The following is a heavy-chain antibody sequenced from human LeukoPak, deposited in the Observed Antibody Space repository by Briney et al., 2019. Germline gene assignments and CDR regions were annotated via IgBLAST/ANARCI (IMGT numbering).Heavy chain of an antibody. V-gene: IGHV4-31*03. D-gene: IGHD3-22*01. CDR2: IYYSGST. CDR3: ARGPYDSSGYYYIGDYYFDY. CDR1: GGSISSGGYY. J-gene: IGHJ4*02. Sequence: SETLSLTCTVSGGSISSGGYYWRWIRQHPGKGLEWIGYIYYSGSTYYNPSLKSRVTISVDTSKNQFSLKLSSVTAADTAVYYCARGPYDSSGYYYIGDYYFDYWGQGTLVTVSS.